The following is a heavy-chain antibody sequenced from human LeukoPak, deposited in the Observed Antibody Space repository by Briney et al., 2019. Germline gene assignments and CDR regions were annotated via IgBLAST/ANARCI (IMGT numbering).Heavy chain of an antibody. Sequence: GESLKISCKGSGYSFTSYWISWLRQIPVKGLEWAGRIDPSDSYTNYSPSFQGHVTISADKSICTAYLQWSSLKASDTAMYYCATPSVDYYDSSGYYSGHDAFDIWGQGTMVTVSS. CDR3: ATPSVDYYDSSGYYSGHDAFDI. D-gene: IGHD3-22*01. CDR2: IDPSDSYT. J-gene: IGHJ3*02. CDR1: GYSFTSYW. V-gene: IGHV5-10-1*01.